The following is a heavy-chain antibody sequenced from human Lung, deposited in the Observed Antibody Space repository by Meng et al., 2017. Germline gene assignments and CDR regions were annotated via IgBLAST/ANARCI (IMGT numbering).Heavy chain of an antibody. CDR3: ARGPTTMAHDFDY. Sequence: QVALQHWGPGLWKPSETLSLTCVVSGGSFSDYYWSWIRQPPGKGLEWIGEINHSGSTNYNPSLESRAAISVDTSQNNLSLKLSSVTAADSAVYYCARGPTTMAHDFDYWGQGTLVTVSS. J-gene: IGHJ4*02. V-gene: IGHV4-34*01. CDR2: INHSGST. CDR1: GGSFSDYY. D-gene: IGHD4-11*01.